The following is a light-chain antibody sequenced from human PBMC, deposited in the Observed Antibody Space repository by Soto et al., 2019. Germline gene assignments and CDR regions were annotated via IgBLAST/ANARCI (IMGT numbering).Light chain of an antibody. J-gene: IGLJ3*02. CDR2: GNT. Sequence: VVTQPPSVSGAPGHRVTISCNGSFSNIGENYEVHWYQQLPGTAPKLLIYGNTNRPSGVPDRFSGSKSGTSAILGITGLQTGDEADYYCGTWDSSLSAGVFGGGTKLTVL. CDR1: FSNIGENYE. V-gene: IGLV1-40*01. CDR3: GTWDSSLSAGV.